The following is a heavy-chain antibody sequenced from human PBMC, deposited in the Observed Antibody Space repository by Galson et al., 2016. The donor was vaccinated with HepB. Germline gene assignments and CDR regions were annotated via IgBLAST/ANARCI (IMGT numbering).Heavy chain of an antibody. D-gene: IGHD3-3*01. J-gene: IGHJ4*02. CDR1: GFTFRDYY. V-gene: IGHV3-11*01. Sequence: SLRLSCAASGFTFRDYYMNWIRQAPGKGLEWVSYISRSGAFIYYADSVKGRLTISRDNAKKSVFLQMSSLRAEDTALYYCARSRAIRSSYVGAYDYWGQGTLVTVSS. CDR3: ARSRAIRSSYVGAYDY. CDR2: ISRSGAFI.